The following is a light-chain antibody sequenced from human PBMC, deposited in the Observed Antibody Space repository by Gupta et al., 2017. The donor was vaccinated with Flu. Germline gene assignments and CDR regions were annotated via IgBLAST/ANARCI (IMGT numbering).Light chain of an antibody. CDR2: GTT. J-gene: IGLJ2*01. CDR3: LLSYDGFVV. Sequence: QAVGTQQSSVSVPLGGTATLTCSSSVGPVTYPNSANLVQQKPGQTPWALLYGTTTNHRCTPARFSGSLLEGRAALTVSGVQAEDEADYSCLLSYDGFVVFGGGTKLAV. CDR1: VGPVTYPNS. V-gene: IGLV7-43*01.